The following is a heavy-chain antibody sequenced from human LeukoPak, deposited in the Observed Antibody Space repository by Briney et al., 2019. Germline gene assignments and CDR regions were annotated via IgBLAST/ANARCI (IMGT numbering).Heavy chain of an antibody. D-gene: IGHD1-26*01. CDR2: INPNSGGT. Sequence: ASVKVSCKASGYTFTGYYMHWVRQAPGQGLEWMGWINPNSGGTNYAQKFQGRVTMTRDTSISTAYMELRSLRSDDTAVYYCARAREWELGGPLDYWGQGTLVTVSS. CDR3: ARAREWELGGPLDY. J-gene: IGHJ4*02. V-gene: IGHV1-2*02. CDR1: GYTFTGYY.